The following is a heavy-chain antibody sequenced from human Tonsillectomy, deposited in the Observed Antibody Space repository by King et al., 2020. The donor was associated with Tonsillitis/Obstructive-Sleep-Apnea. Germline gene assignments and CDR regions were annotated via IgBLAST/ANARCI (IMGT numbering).Heavy chain of an antibody. CDR3: ARASIAAAGYYFDY. J-gene: IGHJ4*02. CDR1: GFTVSSNY. V-gene: IGHV3-53*01. CDR2: IYSGGST. D-gene: IGHD6-13*01. Sequence: VQLVESGGGLIQPGGSLRLSCAASGFTVSSNYMSWVRQAPGKGLEWVSVIYSGGSTYYADSVKGRFTISRDNSKNTLYLQMNSLIAEDTAVYYCARASIAAAGYYFDYWGQGTLVTVSS.